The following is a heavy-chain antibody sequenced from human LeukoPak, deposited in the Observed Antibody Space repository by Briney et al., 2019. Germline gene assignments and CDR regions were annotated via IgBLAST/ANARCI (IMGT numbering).Heavy chain of an antibody. V-gene: IGHV4-59*01. J-gene: IGHJ6*03. Sequence: PSETLSLTCSVSDDSITMYYWTWIRQPPGKGLEWIGYVDHTGSTNFNPSLNGRVSISRDTTKDLFSLRLRSVTAADTAVYFCARGRVSSSTWYSTYYYYFYMDVWGKGTTVTVSS. D-gene: IGHD1-1*01. CDR2: VDHTGST. CDR3: ARGRVSSSTWYSTYYYYFYMDV. CDR1: DDSITMYY.